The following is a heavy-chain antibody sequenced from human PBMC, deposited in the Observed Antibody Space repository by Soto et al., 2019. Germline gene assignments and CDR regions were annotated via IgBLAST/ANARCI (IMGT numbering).Heavy chain of an antibody. J-gene: IGHJ4*02. CDR1: GGSISSGDYY. CDR3: ARGSYYDSSGGGFDY. V-gene: IGHV4-30-4*01. D-gene: IGHD3-22*01. CDR2: MFYVGAT. Sequence: SETLSLTCSAFGGSISSGDYYWSWIRQPPGKGLEWIGYMFYVGATYYNPSLKSRVTISVDTSKNQFSLKLSSVTAADTAVYYCARGSYYDSSGGGFDYWGQGTRVTVSS.